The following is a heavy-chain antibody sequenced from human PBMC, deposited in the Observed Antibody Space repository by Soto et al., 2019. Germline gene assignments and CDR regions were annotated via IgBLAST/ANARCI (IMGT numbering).Heavy chain of an antibody. CDR1: GGSFSGYY. J-gene: IGHJ4*02. CDR2: INHSGST. Sequence: QVQLPQWGAGLLKPSEPLSLTCAVYGGSFSGYYWPWIRQPPGTGLEWIGEINHSGSTNYNPSLKSRVTMTVDTSKNQFSLKLTSVTAADTAVYYCARDKITGLFDYWGQGTLVTVSS. V-gene: IGHV4-34*01. CDR3: ARDKITGLFDY. D-gene: IGHD2-8*02.